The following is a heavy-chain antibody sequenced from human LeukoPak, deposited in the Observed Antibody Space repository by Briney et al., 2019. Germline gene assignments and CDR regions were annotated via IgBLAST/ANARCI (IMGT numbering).Heavy chain of an antibody. CDR3: ASSLNVGATGY. J-gene: IGHJ4*02. CDR1: GYTFTSYY. Sequence: GASVNVSCKASGYTFTSYYMHWVRQAPGQGLEWMGIINPSGGSTSYAQKFQGRVTMTRDTSTSTVYMELSSLRSEDTAVYYCASSLNVGATGYWGQGTLVTVSS. D-gene: IGHD1-26*01. V-gene: IGHV1-46*01. CDR2: INPSGGST.